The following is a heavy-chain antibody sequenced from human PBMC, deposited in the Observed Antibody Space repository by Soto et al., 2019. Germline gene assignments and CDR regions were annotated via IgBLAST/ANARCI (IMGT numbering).Heavy chain of an antibody. CDR3: ARRGIAVAGSKNNWFDP. CDR2: TYHRSKWYN. Sequence: PSQTLSLTCAISGDSVSSNRAAWNWIRQSPSRGLEWLGRTYHRSKWYNEYAVSVKSRIIINADTSMNQFSLQLNSVTPEDTAVYYCARRGIAVAGSKNNWFDPWGQGILVTVSS. D-gene: IGHD6-19*01. CDR1: GDSVSSNRAA. J-gene: IGHJ5*02. V-gene: IGHV6-1*01.